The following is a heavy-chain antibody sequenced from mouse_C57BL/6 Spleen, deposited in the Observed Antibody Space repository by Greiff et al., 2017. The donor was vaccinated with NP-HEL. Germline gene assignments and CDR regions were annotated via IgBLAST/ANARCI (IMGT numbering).Heavy chain of an antibody. CDR2: IYPGDGDT. Sequence: QVHVKQSGAELVKPGASVKISCKASGYAFSSYWMNWVKQRPGKGLEWIGQIYPGDGDTNYNGKFKGKATLTADKSSSTAYMQLSSLTSEDSAVYFCAKRGGNYDAMDYWGQGTSVTVSS. V-gene: IGHV1-80*01. CDR3: AKRGGNYDAMDY. CDR1: GYAFSSYW. J-gene: IGHJ4*01. D-gene: IGHD2-1*01.